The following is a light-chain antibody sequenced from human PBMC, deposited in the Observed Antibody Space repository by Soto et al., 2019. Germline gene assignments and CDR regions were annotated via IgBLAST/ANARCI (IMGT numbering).Light chain of an antibody. V-gene: IGKV1-12*01. Sequence: DIQMTQSPSSVSASVGDRVTITCRASQALNNWVAWYQQKPGKAPQLLIYAAASLQTGVPSRFSGSGSGTEFTLTISSLEPEDFETYFCQQANSFPYTFGQGTRLEIK. CDR3: QQANSFPYT. CDR2: AAA. J-gene: IGKJ5*01. CDR1: QALNNW.